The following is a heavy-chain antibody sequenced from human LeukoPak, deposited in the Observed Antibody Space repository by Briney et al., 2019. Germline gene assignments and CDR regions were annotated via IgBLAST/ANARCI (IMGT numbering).Heavy chain of an antibody. D-gene: IGHD6-13*01. Sequence: TSETLSLTCGVSGGSFNKYYWAWIRQPPGKGLEWIGEINRSGDTNYNPSLNSRVTISVDTSKNQFSLKLSSVTAADTAVYYCARDWGKYSSSWYWFDPWGQGTLVTVSS. V-gene: IGHV4-34*01. CDR1: GGSFNKYY. J-gene: IGHJ5*02. CDR2: INRSGDT. CDR3: ARDWGKYSSSWYWFDP.